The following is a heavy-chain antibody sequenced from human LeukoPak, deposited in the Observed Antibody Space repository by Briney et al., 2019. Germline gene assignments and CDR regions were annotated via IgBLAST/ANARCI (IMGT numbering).Heavy chain of an antibody. Sequence: GGSLRLSCAASEFTVSSNYMSWVRQAPGKGLEWVSSISSSSSYIYYADSMKGRFTISRDNAKNSLYLQMNSLRAEDTAVYYCAELGITMIGGVWGKGTTVTISS. CDR3: AELGITMIGGV. CDR2: ISSSSSYI. CDR1: EFTVSSNY. J-gene: IGHJ6*04. D-gene: IGHD3-10*02. V-gene: IGHV3-21*01.